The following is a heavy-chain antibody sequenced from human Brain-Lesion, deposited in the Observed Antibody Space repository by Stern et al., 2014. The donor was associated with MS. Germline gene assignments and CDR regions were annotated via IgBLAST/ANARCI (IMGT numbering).Heavy chain of an antibody. D-gene: IGHD2-15*01. V-gene: IGHV3-7*01. CDR1: GFTFSRYW. CDR2: IKEDGSET. J-gene: IGHJ5*02. Sequence: EVQLVQSGGGLVQPGGSLRLSCAASGFTFSRYWMKCVRQAPVKGLEWVANIKEDGSETYYVDSVKGRFPISRDNAKNSLYLQMNSLRAEDTAVYYCARGSDTWGQGTLVTVAS. CDR3: ARGSDT.